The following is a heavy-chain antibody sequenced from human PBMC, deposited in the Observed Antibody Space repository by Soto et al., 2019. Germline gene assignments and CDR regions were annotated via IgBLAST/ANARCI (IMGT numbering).Heavy chain of an antibody. J-gene: IGHJ3*02. CDR3: ATDSDCSSTSCYFSVAFDI. CDR2: FDPEDGET. Sequence: ASVKVSCKVSGYTLTELSMHWVRQAPGKGLEWMGGFDPEDGETIYAQKFQGRVTMTEDTSTDAAYMELSSLRSEDTAVYYCATDSDCSSTSCYFSVAFDIWGQGTMVTVS. D-gene: IGHD2-2*01. CDR1: GYTLTELS. V-gene: IGHV1-24*01.